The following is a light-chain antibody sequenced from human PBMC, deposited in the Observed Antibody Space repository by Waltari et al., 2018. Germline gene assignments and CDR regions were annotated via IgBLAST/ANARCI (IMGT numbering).Light chain of an antibody. CDR2: DVS. CDR1: SSDVGTYNY. Sequence: QSALTQPASVSGSPGQSITISCTGSSSDVGTYNYFSWYQQHPGKAPKLMIYDVSNRPSGVSNRFSGSKSGNTASLTISGLQADDEAAYYCTSFTNSNTRVFGGGTKLTVL. J-gene: IGLJ2*01. V-gene: IGLV2-14*01. CDR3: TSFTNSNTRV.